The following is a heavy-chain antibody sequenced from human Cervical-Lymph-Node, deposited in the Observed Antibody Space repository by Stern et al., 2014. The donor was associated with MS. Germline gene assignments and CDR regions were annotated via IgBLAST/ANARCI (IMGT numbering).Heavy chain of an antibody. V-gene: IGHV3-23*04. D-gene: IGHD6-13*01. CDR2: INSGASST. CDR1: EVTFSSYA. CDR3: AKAYSTTWHEYFQH. Sequence: EVQLVESGGGLVQPGGSLRLSCAVSEVTFSSYAMSWVRQAPGKGLEWVSAINSGASSTYYADSVKGRFTISRDDSKNTLYLQLNSLRAEDTAVYYCAKAYSTTWHEYFQHWGQGTLVTVSS. J-gene: IGHJ1*01.